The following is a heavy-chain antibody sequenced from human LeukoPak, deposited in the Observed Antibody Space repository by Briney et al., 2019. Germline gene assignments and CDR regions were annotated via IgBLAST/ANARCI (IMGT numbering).Heavy chain of an antibody. Sequence: GGSLRLSCAASGFTLSAYWMSWAREAPGKGVEGGAHIKRDRSEKYYVDSVKGRFTIARDNAENSLYLQMNSLRAEDTAVYYCARDPSRGYNYGYGDYWGQGTLVIVSS. D-gene: IGHD5-18*01. CDR3: ARDPSRGYNYGYGDY. CDR2: IKRDRSEK. J-gene: IGHJ4*02. CDR1: GFTLSAYW. V-gene: IGHV3-7*01.